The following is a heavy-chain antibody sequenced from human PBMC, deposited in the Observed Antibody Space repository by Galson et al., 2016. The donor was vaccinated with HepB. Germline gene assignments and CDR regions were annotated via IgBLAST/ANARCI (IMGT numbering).Heavy chain of an antibody. V-gene: IGHV1-69*13. CDR1: GGTFSTYA. Sequence: SVKVSCKASGGTFSTYAINWVRQAPGQGLEWMGGIIPMLDTTNYAQKFQGRLTITADESTRTAFMDLSSLRSEDTAMYYCARYGGNSVYYYGMDVWGQGTTVTVSS. CDR2: IIPMLDTT. CDR3: ARYGGNSVYYYGMDV. J-gene: IGHJ6*02. D-gene: IGHD4-23*01.